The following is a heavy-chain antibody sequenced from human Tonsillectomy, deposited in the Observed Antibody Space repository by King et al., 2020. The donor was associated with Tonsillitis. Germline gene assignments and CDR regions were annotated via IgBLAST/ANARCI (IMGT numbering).Heavy chain of an antibody. Sequence: EVQLVESGGGLVQPGGSLRLSCAASGFTFSTSPMSWVRQAPGKGLEWVSAISGSGGTTYYTNSVKDRFTISRDNSKNTLYLQINSLRAEDTAVFYCAKVVLWFGDPEDYWGQGTLVSVSS. V-gene: IGHV3-23*04. CDR1: GFTFSTSP. D-gene: IGHD3-10*01. J-gene: IGHJ4*02. CDR2: ISGSGGTT. CDR3: AKVVLWFGDPEDY.